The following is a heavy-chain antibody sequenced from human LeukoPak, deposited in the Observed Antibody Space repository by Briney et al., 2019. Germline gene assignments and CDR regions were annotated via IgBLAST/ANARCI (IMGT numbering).Heavy chain of an antibody. Sequence: GGSLRLSCAASGFKFSDYYMTWIRQAPGKGLEWVSYISNSSDSIYYADSVEGRFTISRDNAKNSLYLQMNSLRAEDTAVYYCARHVSGRWELFFDSWGQGTLVIVSS. D-gene: IGHD4-23*01. CDR3: ARHVSGRWELFFDS. CDR1: GFKFSDYY. V-gene: IGHV3-11*04. CDR2: ISNSSDSI. J-gene: IGHJ4*02.